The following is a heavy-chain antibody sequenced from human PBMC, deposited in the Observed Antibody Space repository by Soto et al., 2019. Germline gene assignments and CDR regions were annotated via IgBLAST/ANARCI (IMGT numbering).Heavy chain of an antibody. V-gene: IGHV4-31*03. J-gene: IGHJ4*02. D-gene: IGHD3-10*01. Sequence: PSETLSLTCTVSGGSISSGGYYWSWICQHPGKGLEWIGYIYYSGSTYYNPSLKSRVTISVDTSKNQFSLKLSSVTAADTAVYYCARGNYYGSGSHYPPGVLFDYCGQGTLVTVSS. CDR3: ARGNYYGSGSHYPPGVLFDY. CDR1: GGSISSGGYY. CDR2: IYYSGST.